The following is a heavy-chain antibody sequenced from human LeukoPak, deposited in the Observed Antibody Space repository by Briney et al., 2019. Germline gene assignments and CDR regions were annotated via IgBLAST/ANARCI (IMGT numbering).Heavy chain of an antibody. V-gene: IGHV3-64*01. CDR2: ISSDGVST. J-gene: IGHJ4*02. CDR3: ATESVRFGESLDY. CDR1: GFTFSSYA. D-gene: IGHD3-10*01. Sequence: GGSLRLSCAASGFTFSSYAMYWVHQAPGKGLEYVSAISSDGVSTYYANSVRGRFTISRGTSSDTLYLQMGSLRAEDMAVYYCATESVRFGESLDYWGQGTLVTVSS.